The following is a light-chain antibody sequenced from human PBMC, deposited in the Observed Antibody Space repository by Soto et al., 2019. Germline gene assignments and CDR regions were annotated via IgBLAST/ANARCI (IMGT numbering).Light chain of an antibody. Sequence: QAVVTQPPSVSGAPGQRVTISCTGSSSNIGAGYDVHWYQQLPGTAPKLLIYGNINRPSGVPDRFSGSKSGTSASLAITGLQAEDEAYYYGQSCDSSLSGSGVFGTGTKLTVL. J-gene: IGLJ1*01. CDR2: GNI. CDR1: SSNIGAGYD. V-gene: IGLV1-40*01. CDR3: QSCDSSLSGSGV.